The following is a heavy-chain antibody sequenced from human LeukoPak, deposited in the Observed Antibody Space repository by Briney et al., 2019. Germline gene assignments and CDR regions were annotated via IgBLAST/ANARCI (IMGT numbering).Heavy chain of an antibody. CDR2: LIPIFGTA. CDR1: GGTFSSYA. CDR3: ARALTGYYDSSGYYPGGY. V-gene: IGHV1-69*13. D-gene: IGHD3-22*01. J-gene: IGHJ4*02. Sequence: ASVKASCKASGGTFSSYAISWVRQAPGQGLEWMGGLIPIFGTANYAQKFQGRVTITADESTSTAYMELSSLRSEDTAVYYCARALTGYYDSSGYYPGGYWGQGTLVTVSS.